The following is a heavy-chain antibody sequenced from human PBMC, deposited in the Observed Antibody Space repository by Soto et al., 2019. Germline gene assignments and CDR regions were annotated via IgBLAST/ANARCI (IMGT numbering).Heavy chain of an antibody. J-gene: IGHJ4*02. V-gene: IGHV4-30-4*01. CDR3: AGSKSDYYGSGMMRYFDY. D-gene: IGHD3-10*01. CDR2: IYYSGST. Sequence: SETLSLTCTVSGGSISSGDYYWSWIRQPPGKGLEWIGYIYYSGSTYYNPSLKSRVTISVDTSKNQFSLKLSSVTAADTAVYYCAGSKSDYYGSGMMRYFDYWGQGTLVTVSS. CDR1: GGSISSGDYY.